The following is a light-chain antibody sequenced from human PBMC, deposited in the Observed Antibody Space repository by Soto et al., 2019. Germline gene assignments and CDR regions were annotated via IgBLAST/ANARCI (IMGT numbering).Light chain of an antibody. CDR2: GAS. CDR1: QSLSSSY. V-gene: IGKV3-20*01. Sequence: ESVLTQSPGTLSLSPGERATLSCRASQSLSSSYLAWYQQKPGQAPRLLIYGASSRATGIPDRFSGSGSGTDFTLTISRLEPEDFAVYYCQQYGSSLFTFGPGTKVDIK. CDR3: QQYGSSLFT. J-gene: IGKJ3*01.